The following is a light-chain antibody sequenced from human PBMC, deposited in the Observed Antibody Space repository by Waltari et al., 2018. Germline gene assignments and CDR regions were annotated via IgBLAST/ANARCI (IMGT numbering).Light chain of an antibody. Sequence: EILMTQSPATLSVSPGDRATLSCRASQSVSSTLAWYQQKPGQAPRLLIYDASTRATGIPARFSGRGSGTEFTLTISSLQSEDFAVYYCQQYSNWYTFGQGTKLEIK. J-gene: IGKJ2*01. V-gene: IGKV3-15*01. CDR1: QSVSST. CDR3: QQYSNWYT. CDR2: DAS.